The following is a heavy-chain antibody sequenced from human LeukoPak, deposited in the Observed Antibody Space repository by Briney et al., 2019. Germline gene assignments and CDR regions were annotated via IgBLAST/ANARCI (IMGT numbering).Heavy chain of an antibody. CDR1: GYTFTGYY. CDR3: ARERSGSYSFDY. Sequence: ASVKVSCKASGYTFTGYYMHWVRQAPGQGLEWMGWINPNSGGTNYAQKFQGRVTMTRDTSISTAYMELSRLRSDDTAVYYCARERSGSYSFDYWGQGTLVTVSS. V-gene: IGHV1-2*02. D-gene: IGHD1-26*01. J-gene: IGHJ4*02. CDR2: INPNSGGT.